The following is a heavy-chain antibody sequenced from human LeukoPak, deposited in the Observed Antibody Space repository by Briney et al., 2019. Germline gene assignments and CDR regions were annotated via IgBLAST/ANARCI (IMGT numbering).Heavy chain of an antibody. CDR2: IYYSGST. Sequence: KPSETLSLTCTVSGGSISSSSYYWGWIRQPPGKGLEWIGSIYYSGSTYYNPSLKSRVTISVDTSKNQFSLKLSSVTAADTAVYYCARLIVGATFANYWGQGTLVTVSS. V-gene: IGHV4-39*01. CDR1: GGSISSSSYY. CDR3: ARLIVGATFANY. D-gene: IGHD1-26*01. J-gene: IGHJ4*02.